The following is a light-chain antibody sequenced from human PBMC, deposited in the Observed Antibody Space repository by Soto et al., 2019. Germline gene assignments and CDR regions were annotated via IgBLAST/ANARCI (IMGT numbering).Light chain of an antibody. CDR3: SSHTRSSTRV. J-gene: IGLJ3*02. V-gene: IGLV2-14*01. CDR1: SSDVGGYNY. Sequence: QSALTQPASVSGSPGQSITISCTGTSSDVGGYNYVSWYQQHPGKAPKLMIYDVSNRPSGVSNRFSGSKSGNKDSLPISGLPAEDAAAYYCSSHTRSSTRVFCGGTKLTVL. CDR2: DVS.